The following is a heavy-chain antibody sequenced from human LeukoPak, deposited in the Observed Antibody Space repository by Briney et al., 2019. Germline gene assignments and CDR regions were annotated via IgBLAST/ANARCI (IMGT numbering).Heavy chain of an antibody. CDR1: GGSISSGDYY. D-gene: IGHD3-3*01. J-gene: IGHJ4*02. CDR3: ASLKGGHWSGYVMSY. Sequence: PSETLSLTCTVSGGSISSGDYYWSWIRQPPGKGLEWIGYIYYSGSTYYNPSLKSRVTISVDTSKNQFSLKLSSVTAADTAVYYCASLKGGHWSGYVMSYWGQGTLVTVSS. CDR2: IYYSGST. V-gene: IGHV4-30-4*08.